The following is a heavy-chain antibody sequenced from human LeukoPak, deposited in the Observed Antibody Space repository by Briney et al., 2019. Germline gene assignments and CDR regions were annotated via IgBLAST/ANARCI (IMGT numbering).Heavy chain of an antibody. CDR1: GFTVSTNY. CDR3: ASGYYSGWYIPYY. CDR2: IYSGGST. J-gene: IGHJ4*02. V-gene: IGHV3-53*01. D-gene: IGHD6-19*01. Sequence: PGGSLRLSCVASGFTVSTNYMGWVRQAPGKGLEWVSVIYSGGSTHYADSVKGRFTISRDNSKNTLYLQMNSLRAEDTAVYYCASGYYSGWYIPYYWGQGALVTVSS.